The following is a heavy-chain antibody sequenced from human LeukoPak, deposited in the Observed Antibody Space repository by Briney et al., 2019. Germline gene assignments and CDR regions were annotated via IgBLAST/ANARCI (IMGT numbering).Heavy chain of an antibody. Sequence: GGSLRLSCAASGFTFSSYCMHWVRQPPGKGLVWVSRINSDGGSTTYADSVKGRFTISRDNARNTLYLQMNSLRAEATAVYYCARSPYGGYGDNWGQGTLVTVSS. V-gene: IGHV3-74*01. D-gene: IGHD4-17*01. CDR2: INSDGGST. CDR1: GFTFSSYC. CDR3: ARSPYGGYGDN. J-gene: IGHJ4*02.